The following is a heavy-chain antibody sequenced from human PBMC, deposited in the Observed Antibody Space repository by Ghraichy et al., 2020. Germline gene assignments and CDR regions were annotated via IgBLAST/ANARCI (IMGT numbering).Heavy chain of an antibody. CDR2: ISSSSSYI. CDR1: GFTFSSYS. CDR3: ARDPPHGRYYYDSSGYYMEGDYYYGMDV. V-gene: IGHV3-21*01. D-gene: IGHD3-22*01. Sequence: GGSLRLSCAASGFTFSSYSMNWVRQAPGKGLEWVSSISSSSSYIYYADSVKGRFTISRDNAKNSLYLQMNSLRAEDTAVYYCARDPPHGRYYYDSSGYYMEGDYYYGMDVWGQGTTVTVSS. J-gene: IGHJ6*02.